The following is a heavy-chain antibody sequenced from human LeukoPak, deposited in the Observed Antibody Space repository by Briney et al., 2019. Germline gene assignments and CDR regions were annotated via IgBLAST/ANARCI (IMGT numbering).Heavy chain of an antibody. CDR1: GITLSNYG. Sequence: PAGGSLRLSCAVSGITLSNYGMSWVRQAPGKGLEWVAGISDSGRSTNYADSVKGRFTISRDNAKNTLYLQMNSLRAEDTAVYYCAAGRHCSSTSCYLVYYYGMDVWGQGTTVTVSS. CDR3: AAGRHCSSTSCYLVYYYGMDV. D-gene: IGHD2-2*01. CDR2: ISDSGRST. J-gene: IGHJ6*02. V-gene: IGHV3-23*01.